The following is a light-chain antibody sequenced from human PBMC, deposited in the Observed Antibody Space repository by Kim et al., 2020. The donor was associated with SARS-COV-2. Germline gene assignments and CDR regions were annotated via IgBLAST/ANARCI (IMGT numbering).Light chain of an antibody. CDR1: QSILYSPSNKNY. V-gene: IGKV4-1*01. CDR2: WAS. CDR3: QQYRSTPFT. J-gene: IGKJ2*01. Sequence: DIVMTQSPDSLAVSLGERATINCKSSQSILYSPSNKNYLAWYQQKPGQPPRLLISWASTRESGVPDRFIGSGSGTDFALTISSLQAEDVAAYFCQQYRSTPFTFGQGTNLEI.